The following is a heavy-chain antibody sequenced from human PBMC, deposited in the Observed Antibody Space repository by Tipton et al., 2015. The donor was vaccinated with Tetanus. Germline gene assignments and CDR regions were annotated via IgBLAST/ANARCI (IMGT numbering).Heavy chain of an antibody. CDR1: GGSFSGYY. D-gene: IGHD4-17*01. J-gene: IGHJ4*02. Sequence: TLSLTCAVYGGSFSGYYWSWIRQPPGKGLEWIGEINHSGSTNYNPSLKSRVTISVDTSKNQFSLKLSSVTAADTAVYYCARHSTVTNPFRYWGQGTLVTVSS. CDR3: ARHSTVTNPFRY. CDR2: INHSGST. V-gene: IGHV4-34*01.